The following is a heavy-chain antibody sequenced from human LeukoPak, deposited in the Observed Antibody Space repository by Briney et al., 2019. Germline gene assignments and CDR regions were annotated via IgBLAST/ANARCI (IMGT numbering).Heavy chain of an antibody. Sequence: PGGSLRLSCAASGFSFSSYVMSWVRQAPGKGLEWVSGISGSGGSTYYADSVKGRFTISRDNSKNTLYLQMNSLRAEDTAVYYCAKPMIGTTYYFDYWGQGTLVTVSS. J-gene: IGHJ4*02. D-gene: IGHD1-7*01. CDR3: AKPMIGTTYYFDY. CDR2: ISGSGGST. CDR1: GFSFSSYV. V-gene: IGHV3-23*01.